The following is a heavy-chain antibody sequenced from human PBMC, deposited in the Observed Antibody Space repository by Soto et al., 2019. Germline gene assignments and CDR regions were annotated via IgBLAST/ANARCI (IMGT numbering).Heavy chain of an antibody. J-gene: IGHJ4*02. V-gene: IGHV4-39*01. CDR2: IYYSGST. Sequence: SETLSLTCTVSGCSIRSSSYYWGWIRQPPGKWLEWIGSIYYSGSTYYNPSLKSRVTISVDTSKNQFSLALTSVTAADTAMYYCARGATTEKVDSWGQG. CDR3: ARGATTEKVDS. CDR1: GCSIRSSSYY.